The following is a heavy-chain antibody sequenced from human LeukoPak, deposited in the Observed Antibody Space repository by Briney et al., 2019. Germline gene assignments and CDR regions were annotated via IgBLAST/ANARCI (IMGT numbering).Heavy chain of an antibody. J-gene: IGHJ3*02. Sequence: GGSLRLSCAVSGFTLTNYAMSWVRQAPGKGLEWVSGISGSGIRTSYADSVKGRFTISRDISKNTLYLQMNSLRAEDTAVYYCAKDFPLLYSGSYLGAFDIWGQGTMVTVSS. CDR3: AKDFPLLYSGSYLGAFDI. CDR2: ISGSGIRT. V-gene: IGHV3-23*01. D-gene: IGHD1-26*01. CDR1: GFTLTNYA.